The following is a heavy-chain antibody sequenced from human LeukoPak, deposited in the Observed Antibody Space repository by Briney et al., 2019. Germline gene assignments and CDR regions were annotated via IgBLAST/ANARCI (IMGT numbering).Heavy chain of an antibody. J-gene: IGHJ4*02. V-gene: IGHV1-8*01. D-gene: IGHD2-15*01. Sequence: EXXXXMNPNSGNTGYAQKFQGRVTMTRNTSISTAYMELSSLRSEDTAVYYCATSRSNIVVVVAAAQPFDYWGQGTLVTVSS. CDR3: ATSRSNIVVVVAAAQPFDY. CDR2: MNPNSGNT.